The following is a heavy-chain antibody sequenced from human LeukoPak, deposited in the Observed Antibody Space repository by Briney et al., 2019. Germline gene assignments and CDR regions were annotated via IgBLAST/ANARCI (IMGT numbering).Heavy chain of an antibody. J-gene: IGHJ6*03. Sequence: ASVKVSCKASGYTFTSYAMNWVRQAPGQGLEWMGWINTNTGNPTYAQGFTGRFVFSLDTSVSTAYLQISSLKAEDTAVYYCARGFYDRAYYYYYMDVWGKGTTVTVSS. CDR3: ARGFYDRAYYYYYMDV. CDR1: GYTFTSYA. CDR2: INTNTGNP. V-gene: IGHV7-4-1*02. D-gene: IGHD5/OR15-5a*01.